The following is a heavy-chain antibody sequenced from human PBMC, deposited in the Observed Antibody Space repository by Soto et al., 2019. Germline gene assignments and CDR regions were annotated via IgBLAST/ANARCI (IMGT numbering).Heavy chain of an antibody. J-gene: IGHJ5*02. V-gene: IGHV3-48*01. CDR1: GFTFSSYS. D-gene: IGHD6-13*01. Sequence: EVQLVESGGGLAQPGGSLRLSCAASGFTFSSYSMNWVRQAPGKGLEWVSYISSSSSTIYYADSVKGRFTISSDNAKTSLYLQINSLRAENTAVYYCARHPERIAEIGWFDPWGQGTLVTVSS. CDR3: ARHPERIAEIGWFDP. CDR2: ISSSSSTI.